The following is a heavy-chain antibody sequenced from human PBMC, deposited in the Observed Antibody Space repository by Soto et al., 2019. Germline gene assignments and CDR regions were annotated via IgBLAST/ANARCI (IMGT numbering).Heavy chain of an antibody. CDR2: INTDGSIA. V-gene: IGHV3-74*01. CDR1: GFTFSSNW. J-gene: IGHJ4*02. CDR3: ASDGEGF. Sequence: EVQLVESGGGLVQPGGSLRLSCAASGFTFSSNWMHWVRRVPGRWLVWVSRINTDGSIADDVDSVKGRFTVSRDNAKKMLYLQMHNLRVDGPAVYYWASDGEGFWGQGTLVTVSS.